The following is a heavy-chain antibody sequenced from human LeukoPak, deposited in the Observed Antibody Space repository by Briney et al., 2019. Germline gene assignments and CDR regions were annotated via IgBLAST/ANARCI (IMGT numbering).Heavy chain of an antibody. J-gene: IGHJ4*02. D-gene: IGHD4-17*01. CDR3: ATNSERGGDYVNFDY. CDR2: IIPIFGTA. CDR1: GGTFSSYA. V-gene: IGHV1-69*01. Sequence: SVKVSCKASGGTFSSYAISWVRQAPGQGLEWMGGIIPIFGTANYAQKFQGRVTITADESTSTAYMELSSLRSEDTAVYYCATNSERGGDYVNFDYWGQGTLVTVSS.